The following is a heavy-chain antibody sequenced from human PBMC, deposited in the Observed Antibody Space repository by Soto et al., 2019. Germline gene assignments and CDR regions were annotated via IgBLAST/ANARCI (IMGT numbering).Heavy chain of an antibody. J-gene: IGHJ6*02. CDR1: GYSISSGYY. V-gene: IGHV4-38-2*01. D-gene: IGHD6-6*01. Sequence: KASETLSLTCAVSGYSISSGYYWGWIRQPPGKGLEWIGSIYHSGSTYYNPSLKSRVTISVDTSKNQFSLKLSSVTAADTAVYYCASIAARPDYGMDVWGQGTTVTVSS. CDR3: ASIAARPDYGMDV. CDR2: IYHSGST.